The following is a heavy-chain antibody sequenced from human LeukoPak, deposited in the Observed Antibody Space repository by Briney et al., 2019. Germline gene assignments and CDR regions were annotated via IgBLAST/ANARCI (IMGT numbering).Heavy chain of an antibody. CDR3: ARAPSAGDYYPWYFDL. CDR1: GFTFSSYA. V-gene: IGHV3-21*01. D-gene: IGHD7-27*01. CDR2: ITRTSSYI. J-gene: IGHJ2*01. Sequence: GGSLRLSCAASGFTFSSYAMSWVRQAPGKGLEWVSSITRTSSYIYYTDSMKGRFTISRDNAKKSLYLQMNTLRAEDTALYYCARAPSAGDYYPWYFDLWGRGTLVTVSS.